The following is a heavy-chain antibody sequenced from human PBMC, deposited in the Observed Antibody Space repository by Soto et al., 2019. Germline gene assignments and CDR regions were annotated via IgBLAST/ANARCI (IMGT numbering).Heavy chain of an antibody. CDR1: GYTFTSYA. CDR2: INAGNGNT. D-gene: IGHD2-2*02. J-gene: IGHJ1*01. CDR3: ARLDIVVVPAAIRDAEYFQH. Sequence: ASVKVSCKASGYTFTSYAMHWVRQAPGQRLEWMGWINAGNGNTKYSQKFQGRVTITRDTSASTAYMELSSLRSEDTAVYYCARLDIVVVPAAIRDAEYFQHWGQGTLVTVSS. V-gene: IGHV1-3*01.